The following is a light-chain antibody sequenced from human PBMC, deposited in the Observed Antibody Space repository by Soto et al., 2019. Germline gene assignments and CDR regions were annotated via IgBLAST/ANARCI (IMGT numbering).Light chain of an antibody. CDR1: LSVSVY. V-gene: IGKV3-11*01. J-gene: IGKJ1*01. CDR3: QQYGSSPWT. Sequence: VVLTQSPATLSLSPGERATLSCRTSLSVSVYLDWYQQKPGQAPRLLISDASNRATGIPARFSDSGSGTEFTLTISSLQSEDIAVDWCQQYGSSPWTIGQGTK. CDR2: DAS.